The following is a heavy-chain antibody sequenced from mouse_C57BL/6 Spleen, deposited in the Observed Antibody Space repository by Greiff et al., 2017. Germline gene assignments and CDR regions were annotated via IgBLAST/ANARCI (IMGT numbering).Heavy chain of an antibody. Sequence: VQLQQPGAELVKPGASVKLSCKASGYTFTSYWMHWVKQRPGQGLEWIGMIHPNSGSTNYNEKFKSQATLTVDKSSSTAYMQLSSLTSEDSAVYYCARKGSTMVTPAWFAYWGQGTLVTVSA. J-gene: IGHJ3*01. V-gene: IGHV1-64*01. CDR1: GYTFTSYW. CDR3: ARKGSTMVTPAWFAY. CDR2: IHPNSGST. D-gene: IGHD2-2*01.